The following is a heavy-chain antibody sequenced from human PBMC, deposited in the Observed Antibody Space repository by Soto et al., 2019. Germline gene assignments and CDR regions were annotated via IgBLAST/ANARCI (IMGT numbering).Heavy chain of an antibody. V-gene: IGHV4-39*01. Sequence: QLQLQESGPGLVKPSETLSLTCTVSGGSISSSSYYWGWIRQPPGKGLEWIGSIYYSGSTYYNPSLKSRVTISVDTSKNQFSLKLSSVTAADTAVYYCARLTYYDFWSGYYTKAWYFDLWGRGTLVTVSS. CDR3: ARLTYYDFWSGYYTKAWYFDL. CDR2: IYYSGST. CDR1: GGSISSSSYY. D-gene: IGHD3-3*01. J-gene: IGHJ2*01.